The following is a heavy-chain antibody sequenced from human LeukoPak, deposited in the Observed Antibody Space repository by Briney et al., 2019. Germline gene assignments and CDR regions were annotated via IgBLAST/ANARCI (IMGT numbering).Heavy chain of an antibody. V-gene: IGHV3-23*01. Sequence: GGSLRLSCAASGFSFSSYAMSWVRQAPGKGLEWVSAMSSSDDGRYYAASVRGRFTISRDTSRSTLYLQINSLRAEDAAVYYCAKAPVTSCRGAFCYPFDYWGQGTLVTVSS. CDR1: GFSFSSYA. D-gene: IGHD2-15*01. CDR2: MSSSDDGR. CDR3: AKAPVTSCRGAFCYPFDY. J-gene: IGHJ4*02.